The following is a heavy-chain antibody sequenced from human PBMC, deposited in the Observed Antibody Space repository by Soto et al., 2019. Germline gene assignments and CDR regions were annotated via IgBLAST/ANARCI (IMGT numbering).Heavy chain of an antibody. J-gene: IGHJ4*02. D-gene: IGHD3-10*01. CDR2: VYHTGST. Sequence: SETLSLTCTVSGGSISSTTYYWGWIRQHPGKGLEWIGYVYHTGSTYYNPPLKSRVTISVDTSKNQFSLKLTSVTAADTAVYYCARDRGGYYFDFWGQGTLVTVSS. V-gene: IGHV4-31*03. CDR3: ARDRGGYYFDF. CDR1: GGSISSTTYY.